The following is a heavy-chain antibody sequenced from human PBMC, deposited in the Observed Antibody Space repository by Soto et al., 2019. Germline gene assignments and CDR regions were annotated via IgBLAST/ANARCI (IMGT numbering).Heavy chain of an antibody. D-gene: IGHD3-16*01. J-gene: IGHJ4*02. CDR2: IYYSGST. V-gene: IGHV4-39*01. CDR3: ARRDRYGDDVEAVGEYYFDY. Sequence: QLQLQESGPGLVKPSETLSLTCTVSGGSISSSSYYWGWIRQPPGKGLEWIGSIYYSGSTYYNPSLEGRLTICADTCKNQFSLKPSSLAAADTAVYYCARRDRYGDDVEAVGEYYFDYWGQGTLVTVSS. CDR1: GGSISSSSYY.